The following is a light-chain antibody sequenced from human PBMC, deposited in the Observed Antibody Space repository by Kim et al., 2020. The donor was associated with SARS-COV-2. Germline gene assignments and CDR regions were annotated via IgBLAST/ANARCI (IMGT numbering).Light chain of an antibody. CDR1: QSVSRN. V-gene: IGKV3-15*01. CDR2: GAS. Sequence: EIVMTQSPATLSVSPGERATLSCRASQSVSRNLAWYQQKPVQAPRLLIYGASTRATGIPARFSGSGSGTEFTLTISSLQSEDFAVYYCQQYDNWRTFGQGTKVDIK. CDR3: QQYDNWRT. J-gene: IGKJ1*01.